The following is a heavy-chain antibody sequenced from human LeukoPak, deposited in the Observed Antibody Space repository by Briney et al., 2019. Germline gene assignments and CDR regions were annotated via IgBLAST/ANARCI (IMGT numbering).Heavy chain of an antibody. Sequence: GGSLRFSCAASGFTFSSYGMHWVRQAPGKGLEWVAFIRYDGSNKYYADSVKGRFTISRDNSKNTLYLQMNSLRAEDTAVYYCAKDRVDTAIGPYYFDYWGQGTLVTVSS. J-gene: IGHJ4*02. CDR3: AKDRVDTAIGPYYFDY. V-gene: IGHV3-30*02. D-gene: IGHD5-18*01. CDR2: IRYDGSNK. CDR1: GFTFSSYG.